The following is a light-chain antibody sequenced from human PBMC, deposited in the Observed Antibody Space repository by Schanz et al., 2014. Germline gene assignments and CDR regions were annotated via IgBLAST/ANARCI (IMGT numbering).Light chain of an antibody. CDR1: QSVSSY. CDR3: QQYYGLPLT. V-gene: IGKV3D-15*01. CDR2: DAS. J-gene: IGKJ4*01. Sequence: EIVMTQSPATLSVSPGERATLSCRASQSVSSYLAWYQQKPGLAPRLLIYDASNRATGIPARFSGSGWGTDFTLTISSLQAEDVAVYYCQQYYGLPLTFGGGTKVEIK.